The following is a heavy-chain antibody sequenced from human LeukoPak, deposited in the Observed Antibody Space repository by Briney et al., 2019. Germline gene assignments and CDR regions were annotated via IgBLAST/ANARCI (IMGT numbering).Heavy chain of an antibody. J-gene: IGHJ5*02. V-gene: IGHV4-61*02. Sequence: SETLSLTCTVSGGSISSGSYYWSWIRQPAGKGLEWIGRIYTSGSTNYNPSLKSRVTISVDTSKNQYSLKLSSVTAADTAVYYCAAGYSSTLLPWGQGTLVTVPS. CDR3: AAGYSSTLLP. CDR2: IYTSGST. D-gene: IGHD6-19*01. CDR1: GGSISSGSYY.